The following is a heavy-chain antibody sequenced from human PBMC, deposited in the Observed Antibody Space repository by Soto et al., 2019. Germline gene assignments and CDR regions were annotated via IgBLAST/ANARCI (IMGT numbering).Heavy chain of an antibody. CDR2: INHSGST. J-gene: IGHJ4*02. CDR1: GAPFSCYY. CDR3: ARGRETLGAVPPFEY. D-gene: IGHD1-26*01. Sequence: SETLSLTCAVYGAPFSCYYSTWIRQPPGKGLEWIGEINHSGSTEYNPALESRVTISLDTSKNQFSLSLMSVPAADTAVVNCARGRETLGAVPPFEYWGQGPRVTVSS. V-gene: IGHV4-34*01.